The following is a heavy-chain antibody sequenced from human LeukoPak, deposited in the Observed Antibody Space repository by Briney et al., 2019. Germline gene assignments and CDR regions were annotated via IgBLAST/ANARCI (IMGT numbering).Heavy chain of an antibody. CDR1: GFIFDDYA. CDR3: AKDVGSGWYYDY. CDR2: ISWNSGSI. D-gene: IGHD6-19*01. V-gene: IGHV3-9*01. Sequence: PGGSLRLSCAVSGFIFDDYAMSWVRQAPGKGLEWVSGISWNSGSIGYADSVKGRFTISRDNAKNSLYLQMNSLRAEDTALYYCAKDVGSGWYYDYWGQGTLVTVSS. J-gene: IGHJ4*02.